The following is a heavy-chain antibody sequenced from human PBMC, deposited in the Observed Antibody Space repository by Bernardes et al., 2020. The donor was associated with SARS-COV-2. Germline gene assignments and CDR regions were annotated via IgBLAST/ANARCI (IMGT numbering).Heavy chain of an antibody. CDR3: LRGFLRRASHDTFDI. CDR1: GFTFSTYD. CDR2: IGTLGDT. J-gene: IGHJ3*02. V-gene: IGHV3-13*04. D-gene: IGHD3-3*01. Sequence: GGSLILSCAAAGFTFSTYDMHWVRHTTGKGLEWVSGIGTLGDTYYADSVKGRFTISREDAKNSLYLQLNSLRAGDTAVYYCLRGFLRRASHDTFDIWGQGTLVTVSS.